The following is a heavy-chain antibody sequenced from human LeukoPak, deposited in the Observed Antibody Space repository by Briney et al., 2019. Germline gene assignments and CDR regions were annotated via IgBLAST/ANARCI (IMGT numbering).Heavy chain of an antibody. CDR1: GYTFTSYY. J-gene: IGHJ4*02. Sequence: ASVKVSCKAPGYTFTSYYMHWVRQAPGQGLEWMGWMNPNSGNTGYAQKFQGRVTMTRNTSISTAYMELSSLRSEDTAVYYCARADPRMATRRAASDYWGQGTLVTVSS. V-gene: IGHV1-8*02. CDR3: ARADPRMATRRAASDY. D-gene: IGHD5-24*01. CDR2: MNPNSGNT.